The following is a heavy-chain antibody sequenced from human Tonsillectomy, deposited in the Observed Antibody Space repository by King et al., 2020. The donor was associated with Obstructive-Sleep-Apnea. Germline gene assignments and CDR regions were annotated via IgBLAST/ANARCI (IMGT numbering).Heavy chain of an antibody. CDR3: ARVFAYCFPPNDAFDI. J-gene: IGHJ3*02. CDR1: GFTVSSND. D-gene: IGHD2-15*01. V-gene: IGHV3-66*01. CDR2: TYSGGST. Sequence: VQLVESGGGLVQPGGSLRLSCAASGFTVSSNDVSWVRQAPGEGLEWVSVTYSGGSTYYADSVKGRFTISRDSSKNTLYLQMNSLRAEDTAVYYCARVFAYCFPPNDAFDIWGQGTMVTVSS.